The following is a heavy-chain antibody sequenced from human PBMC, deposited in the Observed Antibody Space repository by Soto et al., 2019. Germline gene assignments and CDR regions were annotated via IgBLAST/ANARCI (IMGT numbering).Heavy chain of an antibody. Sequence: QVQLVQSGAEVRKPGASVTVSCRSSGDSFNDYYIHWVRQAPGQGFAWMGWINPNGGVTKYAQKFQGWVSMTRETAIRTVYMQLSRLRSDDTAVYYCARESGGATATLDYYYFDMDVWGTGTTVTVSS. CDR2: INPNGGVT. CDR3: ARESGGATATLDYYYFDMDV. D-gene: IGHD5-12*01. J-gene: IGHJ6*03. CDR1: GDSFNDYY. V-gene: IGHV1-2*04.